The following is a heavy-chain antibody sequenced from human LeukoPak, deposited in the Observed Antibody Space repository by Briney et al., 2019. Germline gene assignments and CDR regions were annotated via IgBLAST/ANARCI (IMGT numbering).Heavy chain of an antibody. V-gene: IGHV4-38-2*02. D-gene: IGHD5-18*01. CDR2: IYHSGST. Sequence: SETLSLTCTVSGYSISSGYYRGWIRQPPGKGLEWIGSIYHSGSTYYNPSLKSRVTISVDTSKNQFSLKLSSVTAADTAVYYCARSPEYSYGYLVYWGQGTLVTVSS. CDR3: ARSPEYSYGYLVY. J-gene: IGHJ4*02. CDR1: GYSISSGYY.